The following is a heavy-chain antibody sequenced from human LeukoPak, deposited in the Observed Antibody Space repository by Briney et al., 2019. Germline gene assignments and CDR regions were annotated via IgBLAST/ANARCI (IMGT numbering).Heavy chain of an antibody. Sequence: GGSLRPSCAASGFTFSRYWMSWVRQAPGNGLEWVANIKQGGSEKYYVGSVKGRFTISRDNAKNSLYLQMDSLRAEDTAVYYCAKDPGFNYGSGSYYYFDYWGQGTLVTVSS. V-gene: IGHV3-7*03. D-gene: IGHD3-10*01. CDR1: GFTFSRYW. CDR3: AKDPGFNYGSGSYYYFDY. CDR2: IKQGGSEK. J-gene: IGHJ4*02.